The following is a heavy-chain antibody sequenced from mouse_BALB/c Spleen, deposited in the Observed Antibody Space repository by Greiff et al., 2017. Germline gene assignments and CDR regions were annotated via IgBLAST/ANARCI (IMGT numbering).Heavy chain of an antibody. Sequence: VQLQQSGTVLARPGASVKMSCKASGYTFTSYWMHWVKQRPGQGLEWIGAIYPGNSDTSYNQKFKGKAKLTAVTSTSTAYMELSSLTNEDSAVYCCTEYGDDEEGLAYWGQGTLVTVSA. CDR3: TEYGDDEEGLAY. D-gene: IGHD2-2*01. J-gene: IGHJ3*01. V-gene: IGHV1-5*01. CDR2: IYPGNSDT. CDR1: GYTFTSYW.